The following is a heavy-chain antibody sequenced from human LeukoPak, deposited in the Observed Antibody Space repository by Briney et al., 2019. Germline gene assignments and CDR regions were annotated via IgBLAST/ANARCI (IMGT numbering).Heavy chain of an antibody. CDR2: IYPDDSDT. CDR1: GYSFTSYW. D-gene: IGHD2-15*01. Sequence: KRGESLKISCKGSGYSFTSYWIGWVRQMPGKGLEWMGIIYPDDSDTRYSPSFQGQVTISADKSISTAYLQWGSLQASDTAMYCSGGRCYGPAEGAFDIWGQGTMVTVSS. V-gene: IGHV5-51*01. CDR3: GGRCYGPAEGAFDI. J-gene: IGHJ3*02.